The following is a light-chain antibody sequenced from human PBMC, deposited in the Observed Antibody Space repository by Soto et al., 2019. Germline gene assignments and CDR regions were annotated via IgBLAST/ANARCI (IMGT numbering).Light chain of an antibody. V-gene: IGKV1-5*01. CDR2: DAS. CDR3: QQYNSYSPWT. CDR1: QSISSW. J-gene: IGKJ1*01. Sequence: DIQMTQSPFTLSASVGDRVTIPFRASQSISSWLAWYQQKPGKAPKLLIYDASSLESGVPSRFSGSGSGTEFTLTISSLQPDDFATYYCQQYNSYSPWTFGQGTKVDIK.